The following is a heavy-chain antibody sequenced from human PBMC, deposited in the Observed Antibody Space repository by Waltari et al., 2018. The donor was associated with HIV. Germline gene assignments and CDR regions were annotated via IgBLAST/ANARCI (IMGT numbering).Heavy chain of an antibody. V-gene: IGHV3-53*01. CDR3: ARDAVVGAYSGMDV. J-gene: IGHJ6*02. CDR2: MYSGGSK. Sequence: EVQLVDSGGGLIQPGGSLRPSCAAFGFTVSSHYMSWVRQAPGKGVEWVSGMYSGGSKYYADSVRGRFTISRDNSRNTLYLQMNSLRAEDTAVYYCARDAVVGAYSGMDVWGQGTTVTVSS. D-gene: IGHD2-15*01. CDR1: GFTVSSHY.